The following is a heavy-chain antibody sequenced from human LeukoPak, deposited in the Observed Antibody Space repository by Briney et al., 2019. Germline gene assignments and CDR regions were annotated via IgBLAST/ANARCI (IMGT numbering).Heavy chain of an antibody. CDR2: IQYDGSKK. CDR3: ARCPRRSSWSCYFDY. Sequence: GGSLRLSCAASGFTFSSNGMHWVRQAPGKGLEWVTFIQYDGSKKYYADSVKGRFTISRDNAKNSLYLQMNSLRAEDTAVYYCARCPRRSSWSCYFDYWGQGTLVTVSS. D-gene: IGHD6-13*01. V-gene: IGHV3-33*08. CDR1: GFTFSSNG. J-gene: IGHJ4*02.